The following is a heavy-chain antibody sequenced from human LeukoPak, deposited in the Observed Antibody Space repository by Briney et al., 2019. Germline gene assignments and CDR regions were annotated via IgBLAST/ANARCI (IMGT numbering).Heavy chain of an antibody. V-gene: IGHV4-39*07. J-gene: IGHJ5*02. CDR2: IYYSGST. CDR1: GGSISSSSYY. D-gene: IGHD3-10*01. CDR3: ARDIELGYYYGSGSYSTRWFDP. Sequence: SETLSHTCTVPGGSISSSSYYWGWIRQPPGKGLEWIGSIYYSGSTYYNPSLKSRVTISVDTSKNQFSLKLSSVTAADTAVYYCARDIELGYYYGSGSYSTRWFDPWGQGTLVTVSS.